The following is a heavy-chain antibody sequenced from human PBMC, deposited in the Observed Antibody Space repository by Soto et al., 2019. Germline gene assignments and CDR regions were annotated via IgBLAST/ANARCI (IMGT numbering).Heavy chain of an antibody. CDR1: GGSISSGGYY. CDR3: ARDRDNAYGDLAAVDI. Sequence: QVQLQESGPGLVKPSQTLSLTCTVSGGSISSGGYYWSWIRQHPGKGLEWIGYIYYSGSTYYNPSLKSRGNISVDTSKNQFSLKLSSVTAADTAVYYCARDRDNAYGDLAAVDICGQGTMVTVSS. J-gene: IGHJ3*02. CDR2: IYYSGST. V-gene: IGHV4-31*03. D-gene: IGHD4-17*01.